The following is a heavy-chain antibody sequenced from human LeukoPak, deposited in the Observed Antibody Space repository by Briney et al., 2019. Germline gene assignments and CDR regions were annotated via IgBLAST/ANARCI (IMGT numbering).Heavy chain of an antibody. Sequence: PGGSLRLSCAASGFTFSSYSMNWVRQAPGKGLEWVSSISSSSTYIYYADSLKGRFTISRDNAKNSLFLQMNSLRAEDTAVYYCARGPTSGYGWDYFDYWGLGTLVTVSS. V-gene: IGHV3-21*01. J-gene: IGHJ4*02. CDR3: ARGPTSGYGWDYFDY. CDR2: ISSSSTYI. D-gene: IGHD5-12*01. CDR1: GFTFSSYS.